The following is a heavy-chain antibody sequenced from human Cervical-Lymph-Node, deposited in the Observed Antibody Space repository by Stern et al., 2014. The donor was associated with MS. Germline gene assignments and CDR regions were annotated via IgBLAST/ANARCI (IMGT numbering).Heavy chain of an antibody. V-gene: IGHV7-4-1*01. CDR2: IKTYTGNP. Sequence: QVQLVQSGSELKKPGASVKVSCKASGYTFTSYAMNWVRQAPGQGLEWMGWIKTYTGNPTYAPGFTGRFIFSLDTHSDTSYLQIRSLKTEDTPVYYCASGIYSSSSSVPWGQGTLVTVSS. D-gene: IGHD6-6*01. CDR1: GYTFTSYA. J-gene: IGHJ4*02. CDR3: ASGIYSSSSSVP.